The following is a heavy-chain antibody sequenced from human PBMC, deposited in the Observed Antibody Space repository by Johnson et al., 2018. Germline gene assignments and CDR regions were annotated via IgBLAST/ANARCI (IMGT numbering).Heavy chain of an antibody. Sequence: VRLVQSGGGLVQPGGSLRLSCEASEFPFNIYWMSWVRQTPAKGLQWVANIKQDGIEKYYVDSVRGRFTISRDNAKNSLYLQMDSLRADDTAVYYCAKGAAFDFWGQGTMVTVSS. CDR1: EFPFNIYW. CDR3: AKGAAFDF. V-gene: IGHV3-7*03. J-gene: IGHJ3*01. CDR2: IKQDGIEK.